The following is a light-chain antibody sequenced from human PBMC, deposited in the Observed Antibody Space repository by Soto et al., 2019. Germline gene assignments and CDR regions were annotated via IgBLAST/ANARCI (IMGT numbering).Light chain of an antibody. J-gene: IGLJ1*01. CDR3: SSYTSSSTLDV. Sequence: QSALTQPAAVSGSPGQSITISCTGTSSDVGGYNYLSWYQQHPGKVPKLMIYDVSNRPSGVSNRFSGSKSGNTASLTISGLQAEDEADYYCSSYTSSSTLDVFGTGTKVTVL. CDR2: DVS. CDR1: SSDVGGYNY. V-gene: IGLV2-14*01.